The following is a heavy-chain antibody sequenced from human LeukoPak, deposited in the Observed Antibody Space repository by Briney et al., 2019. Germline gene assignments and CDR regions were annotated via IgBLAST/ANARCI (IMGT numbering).Heavy chain of an antibody. CDR2: IVVGSGNT. J-gene: IGHJ3*02. D-gene: IGHD3-3*01. V-gene: IGHV1-58*01. Sequence: SVKVSCKASGFTFTSSAVQWVRQARGRRLEWIGWIVVGSGNTNYAQKFQERVTITRDMSTSTAYMELSSLRSEDTAVYYCAAGLRITTSDAFDIWGQGTMVTVSS. CDR3: AAGLRITTSDAFDI. CDR1: GFTFTSSA.